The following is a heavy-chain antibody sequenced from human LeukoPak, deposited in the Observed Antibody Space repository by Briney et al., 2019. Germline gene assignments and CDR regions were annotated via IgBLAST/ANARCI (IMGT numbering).Heavy chain of an antibody. V-gene: IGHV4-59*01. CDR2: IYYSGST. J-gene: IGHJ4*02. CDR3: ATADIAGPDPSYDS. CDR1: GGSISSYY. Sequence: SETLSLTCTVSGGSISSYYWSWIRQPPGKGLEWIGYIYYSGSTNYNPSLKSRVTISVDTSKNQFSLNLSSVTSADTAVYYCATADIAGPDPSYDSWGLGTLVTVSS. D-gene: IGHD6-13*01.